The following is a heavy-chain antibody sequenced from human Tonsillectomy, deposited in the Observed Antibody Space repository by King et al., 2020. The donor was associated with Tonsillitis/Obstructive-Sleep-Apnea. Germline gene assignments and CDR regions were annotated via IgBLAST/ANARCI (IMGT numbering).Heavy chain of an antibody. Sequence: VQLQESGPGLVKPSETLSLTCTVSGGSISSYYWSWIRQPPGKGLEWIGYIYYSGSTNYNPSLKSRVTISVDTSKNQFSLQLSSVTAADTAVYYCASLIDSSGYYFDYWGQGTLVTVSS. CDR1: GGSISSYY. CDR3: ASLIDSSGYYFDY. CDR2: IYYSGST. D-gene: IGHD3-22*01. V-gene: IGHV4-59*01. J-gene: IGHJ4*02.